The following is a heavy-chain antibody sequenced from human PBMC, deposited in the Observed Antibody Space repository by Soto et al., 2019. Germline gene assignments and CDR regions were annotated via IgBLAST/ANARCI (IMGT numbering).Heavy chain of an antibody. J-gene: IGHJ5*02. CDR3: ARDMGYWFDP. V-gene: IGHV3-33*01. CDR1: GFTFSSYG. D-gene: IGHD3-10*01. CDR2: IWYDGSNK. Sequence: QVQLVESGGGVVQPGRSLRLSCAASGFTFSSYGMHWVRQAPGKGLEWVAVIWYDGSNKYYADSVKGRFTISRDNSKNTLDLQMNSPRAEDTAVYYCARDMGYWFDPWGQGTLVTVSS.